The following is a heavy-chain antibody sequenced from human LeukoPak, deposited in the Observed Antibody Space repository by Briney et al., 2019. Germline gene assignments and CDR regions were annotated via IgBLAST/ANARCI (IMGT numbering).Heavy chain of an antibody. CDR2: IKEDGSEK. J-gene: IGHJ4*02. D-gene: IGHD1-26*01. CDR1: GFTFSSYW. CDR3: ARSRTAYYNVYADF. Sequence: GGFLRLSCVASGFTFSSYWMSWFRQAPGKGLEWVANIKEDGSEKCYADYVKGRFTISRDNAKNSLSLQMSSLRDEDTAVFYCARSRTAYYNVYADFWGQGTLVTVSS. V-gene: IGHV3-7*01.